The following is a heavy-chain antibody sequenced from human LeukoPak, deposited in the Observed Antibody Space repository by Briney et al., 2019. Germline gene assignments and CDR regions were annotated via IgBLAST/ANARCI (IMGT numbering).Heavy chain of an antibody. CDR1: GFTFTSSA. Sequence: SVKVSCKASGFTFTSSAMQWVRQARGQRLEWIGWIVVGSGNTNYAQKFQERVTITRDMSASTAYMELSSLRSEDTAVYYCAAVQDIVVVPAAITWFDPWGQGTLVTVSS. V-gene: IGHV1-58*02. D-gene: IGHD2-2*01. CDR2: IVVGSGNT. J-gene: IGHJ5*02. CDR3: AAVQDIVVVPAAITWFDP.